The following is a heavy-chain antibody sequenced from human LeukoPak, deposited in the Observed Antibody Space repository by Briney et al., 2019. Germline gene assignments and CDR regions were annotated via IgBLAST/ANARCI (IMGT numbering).Heavy chain of an antibody. Sequence: GGSLRLSCAASGFTVSTHYMSWVRQAPQKGLEWVSVIYRDGSTYYADSVRGRFTISRDNSKNTLYLQMNSLRAEDTAVYYCAKDLNYYDSSGSDFSFDYWGQGTLVTVSS. CDR2: IYRDGST. CDR3: AKDLNYYDSSGSDFSFDY. D-gene: IGHD3-22*01. V-gene: IGHV3-66*01. J-gene: IGHJ4*02. CDR1: GFTVSTHY.